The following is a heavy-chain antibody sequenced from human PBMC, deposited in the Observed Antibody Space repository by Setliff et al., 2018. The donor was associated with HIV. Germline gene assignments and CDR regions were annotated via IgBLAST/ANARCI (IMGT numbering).Heavy chain of an antibody. Sequence: SETLSLTCTVSGGSISSSSYYWAWIRQPPGKGLEWNGNIYYSAGTYYNPSLKSRGAMSVDTSKNQFSLSLSSVTASDTAVYYCARVNGYYDFWSRPAGYFQPLGQRTLGTVSS. V-gene: IGHV4-39*01. D-gene: IGHD3-3*01. CDR2: IYYSAGT. CDR3: ARVNGYYDFWSRPAGYFQP. CDR1: GGSISSSSYY. J-gene: IGHJ1*01.